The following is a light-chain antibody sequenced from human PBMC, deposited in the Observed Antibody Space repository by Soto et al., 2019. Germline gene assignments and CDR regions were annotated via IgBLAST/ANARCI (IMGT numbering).Light chain of an antibody. V-gene: IGKV1-39*01. CDR2: AAS. CDR1: QSISSY. Sequence: DIQMTQSPSSLSASVGDRXTITCRASQSISSYLNWYQQKPGKAPKLLIYAASSLQSGVPSRFSGSGSGTDFTLTISSLQPEDFATYYCQQSYSTPLTFGGGTKVDIK. J-gene: IGKJ4*01. CDR3: QQSYSTPLT.